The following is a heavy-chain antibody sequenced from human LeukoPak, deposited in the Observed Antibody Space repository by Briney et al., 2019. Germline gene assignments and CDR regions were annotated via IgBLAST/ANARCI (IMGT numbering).Heavy chain of an antibody. D-gene: IGHD3-10*01. CDR2: ISSSSSTI. V-gene: IGHV3-48*04. CDR1: GFTFSSYS. J-gene: IGHJ4*02. Sequence: QTGGSLRLSCAASGFTFSSYSMNWVRQAPGKGLEWVSYISSSSSTIYYADSVKGRFTISRDNAKNSLYLQMNSLRAEDTAVYYCAREPPFWFGELYFDYWGQGTLVTVSS. CDR3: AREPPFWFGELYFDY.